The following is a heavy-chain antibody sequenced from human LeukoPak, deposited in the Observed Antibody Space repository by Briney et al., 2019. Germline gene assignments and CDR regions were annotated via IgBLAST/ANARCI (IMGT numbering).Heavy chain of an antibody. Sequence: PGGSLRLSCAASGFTFSSYWMHWVRQAPGKGLVWVSRINSDGSSTSYADSVKGRFTISRDNAKNTLYLQMNSLRAEDTAVYYCAREVPGGATVHFDYWGQGTLVTVSS. D-gene: IGHD1-26*01. J-gene: IGHJ4*02. CDR2: INSDGSST. CDR1: GFTFSSYW. V-gene: IGHV3-74*01. CDR3: AREVPGGATVHFDY.